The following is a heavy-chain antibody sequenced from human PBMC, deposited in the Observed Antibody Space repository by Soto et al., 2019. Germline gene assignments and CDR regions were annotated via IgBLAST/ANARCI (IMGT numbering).Heavy chain of an antibody. D-gene: IGHD3-22*01. CDR2: ISSSTFYT. J-gene: IGHJ4*02. CDR3: ATDDSSVLEYFDY. V-gene: IGHV3-11*06. CDR1: GFSFSDHY. Sequence: GSLRLSCAASGFSFSDHYMSWIRQVPGKGLEWVSYISSSTFYTNYADSVKGRFTISRDNAKNSLYLQMNSLRAEDTAVYYCATDDSSVLEYFDYWGQGILVTVSS.